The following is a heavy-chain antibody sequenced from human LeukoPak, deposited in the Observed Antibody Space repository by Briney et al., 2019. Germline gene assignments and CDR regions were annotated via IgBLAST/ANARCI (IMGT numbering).Heavy chain of an antibody. CDR2: ITSTSNYI. J-gene: IGHJ4*02. Sequence: KSGGSLRLSCAASGFTFSSYSMNWVRQAPGKGLEWVAAITSTSNYICYADSVQGRFTISRDNAKNSLYLQMNSLRAEDTAVYYCARGSAAAYDYWGQGTLVTVSS. V-gene: IGHV3-21*01. D-gene: IGHD6-13*01. CDR1: GFTFSSYS. CDR3: ARGSAAAYDY.